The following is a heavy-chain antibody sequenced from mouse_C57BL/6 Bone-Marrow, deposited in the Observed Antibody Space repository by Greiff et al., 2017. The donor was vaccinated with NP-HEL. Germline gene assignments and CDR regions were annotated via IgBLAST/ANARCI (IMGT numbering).Heavy chain of an antibody. D-gene: IGHD3-1*01. V-gene: IGHV1-63*01. CDR2: IYPGGGYT. J-gene: IGHJ3*01. Sequence: QVQLKESGAELVRPGTSVKMSCKASGYTFTNYWIGWAKQRPGHGLEWIGDIYPGGGYTNYNEKFKGKATLTADKSSSTAYMQFSSLTSEDSAIYYCARMGFAWFAYWGQGTLVTVSA. CDR3: ARMGFAWFAY. CDR1: GYTFTNYW.